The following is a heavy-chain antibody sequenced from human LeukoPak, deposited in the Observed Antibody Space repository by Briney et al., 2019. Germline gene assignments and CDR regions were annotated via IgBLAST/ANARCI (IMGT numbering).Heavy chain of an antibody. V-gene: IGHV1-69*10. Sequence: GASVKVSCKASGGTFSSYAISWVRQAPGQGLEWMGGIIPILGIANYAQKFQGRVTITADKSTSTAYMELSSLRSEDTAVYYCARGTTVTRLHYYGMDVWGQGTTVTVSS. CDR3: ARGTTVTRLHYYGMDV. J-gene: IGHJ6*02. D-gene: IGHD4-11*01. CDR2: IIPILGIA. CDR1: GGTFSSYA.